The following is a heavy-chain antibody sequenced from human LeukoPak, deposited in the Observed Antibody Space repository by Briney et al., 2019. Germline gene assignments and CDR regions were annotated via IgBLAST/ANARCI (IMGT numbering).Heavy chain of an antibody. Sequence: EASVKVSCKASGYTFTSYGISWVRQAPGQGLEWMGWISAYNGNTNYAQKLQGRVTMTTDTSTSTAYMELRSLRSDDTAVYYCARGPVYSSSWYGDDYWGQGTLVTVSS. CDR3: ARGPVYSSSWYGDDY. CDR2: ISAYNGNT. J-gene: IGHJ4*02. V-gene: IGHV1-18*01. D-gene: IGHD6-13*01. CDR1: GYTFTSYG.